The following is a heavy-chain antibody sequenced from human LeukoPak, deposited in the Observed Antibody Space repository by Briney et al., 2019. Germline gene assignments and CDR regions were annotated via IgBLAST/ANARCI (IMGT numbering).Heavy chain of an antibody. D-gene: IGHD5-18*01. CDR3: ARGTVDTAIDY. Sequence: SETLSLTCTVSGGFISSFYCSWIRQPPGKGLEWIGYIYYSGSTNYNPSPKSRVTISADTSKNQFSLRLSSVTAADTAVYYCARGTVDTAIDYWGQGTLVTVSS. V-gene: IGHV4-59*08. CDR2: IYYSGST. CDR1: GGFISSFY. J-gene: IGHJ4*02.